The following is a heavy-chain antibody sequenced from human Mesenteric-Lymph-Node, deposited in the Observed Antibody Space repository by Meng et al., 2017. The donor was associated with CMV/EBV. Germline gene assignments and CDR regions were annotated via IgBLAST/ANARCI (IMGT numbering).Heavy chain of an antibody. D-gene: IGHD3-10*01. Sequence: SETLSLTCTVSGGSVSSTTYSWGWIRQPPGKGLEWIGSLFYSGSAFYNPSLKSRVTISVDTSKNQFSLNLYSVTAADTAVYYCARGSGSGSYHYYYYGMDVWGQGTTVTVSS. V-gene: IGHV4-39*01. CDR2: LFYSGSA. CDR1: GGSVSSTTYS. CDR3: ARGSGSGSYHYYYYGMDV. J-gene: IGHJ6*02.